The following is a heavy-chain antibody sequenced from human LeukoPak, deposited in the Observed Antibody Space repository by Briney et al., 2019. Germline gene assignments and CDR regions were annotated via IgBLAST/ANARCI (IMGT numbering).Heavy chain of an antibody. Sequence: PGGSLRLSCAASGFTFSTYAMNWVRRAPGKGLEWVGFIRSKAYGGTTEYAASVKGRFTISRDDSKSIAYLQMNSLKTEDTAVYYCTRFRRSSSWYVHDAFDIWGQGTMVTVSS. J-gene: IGHJ3*02. CDR2: IRSKAYGGTT. CDR3: TRFRRSSSWYVHDAFDI. V-gene: IGHV3-49*04. D-gene: IGHD6-13*01. CDR1: GFTFSTYA.